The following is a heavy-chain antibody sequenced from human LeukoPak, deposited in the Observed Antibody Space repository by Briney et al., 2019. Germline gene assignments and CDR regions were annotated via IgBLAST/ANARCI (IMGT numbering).Heavy chain of an antibody. Sequence: WSSVKVSCKASGYSFTTYDINWVRQAPGQGLEWMGWISFYSGKEKYAEKFQGRVTMTTDTSTNTAYMELRTLRSDDTAVYYCARHQAHAMAGMGYWGQGTLVIVSS. D-gene: IGHD6-19*01. CDR2: ISFYSGKE. CDR1: GYSFTTYD. CDR3: ARHQAHAMAGMGY. J-gene: IGHJ4*02. V-gene: IGHV1-18*01.